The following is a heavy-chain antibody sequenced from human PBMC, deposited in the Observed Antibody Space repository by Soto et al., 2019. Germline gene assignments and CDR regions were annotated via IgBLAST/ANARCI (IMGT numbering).Heavy chain of an antibody. Sequence: QVQLLQSGAEVKKPGASVKVSCKASGYTFTADGISWVRQAPGQGLEWMGYISPYNGNTHSAEKFQARFTLTTDTSTSTACTGLTSLGFDAAAVYYCTDDSGGLFSYWGQGTLVTVSS. V-gene: IGHV1-18*01. CDR3: TDDSGGLFSY. CDR2: ISPYNGNT. J-gene: IGHJ4*02. CDR1: GYTFTADG. D-gene: IGHD1-26*01.